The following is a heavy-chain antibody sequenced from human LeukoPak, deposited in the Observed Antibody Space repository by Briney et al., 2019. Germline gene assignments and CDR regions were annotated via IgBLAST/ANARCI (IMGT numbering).Heavy chain of an antibody. CDR1: GGSFSGYY. D-gene: IGHD5-12*01. CDR3: ARHGLWLPLDY. V-gene: IGHV4-34*01. Sequence: SETLSLTCAVYGGSFSGYYWSWIRQPPGKGLEWIGEINHSGSTNYNPSLKSRVTISVDTSKNQFSLKLSSVTAADTAVYYCARHGLWLPLDYWGQGTLVTVSS. J-gene: IGHJ4*02. CDR2: INHSGST.